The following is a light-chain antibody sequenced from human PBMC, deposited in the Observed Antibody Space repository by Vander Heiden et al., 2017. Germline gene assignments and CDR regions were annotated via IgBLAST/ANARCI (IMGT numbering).Light chain of an antibody. V-gene: IGKV4-1*01. J-gene: IGKJ1*01. CDR1: QSVLYSSNNKNY. CDR2: WAS. CDR3: LQDDSTPWT. Sequence: DIVMTQSPDSLAVSLGERATINCKSSQSVLYSSNNKNYLAWYQQKPGQPPKLLIYWASTRESGVPDRFSGSGSGTDFTLTISSLQAEDVAVYYCLQDDSTPWTFGQGTKVEIK.